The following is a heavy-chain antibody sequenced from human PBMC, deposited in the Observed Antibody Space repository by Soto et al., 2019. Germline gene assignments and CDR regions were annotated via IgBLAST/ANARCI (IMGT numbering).Heavy chain of an antibody. D-gene: IGHD2-21*02. J-gene: IGHJ4*02. CDR3: TPSNIAYCGGDCYLDY. CDR1: GFTFGDYA. V-gene: IGHV3-49*04. CDR2: IRSKAYGGTT. Sequence: GGSLRLSCTASGFTFGDYAMSWVRQAPGKGLEWVGFIRSKAYGGTTEYAASVKGRFTISRDDSKSIAYLQMNSLKTEDTAVYYCTPSNIAYCGGDCYLDYWGQGTLVTVSS.